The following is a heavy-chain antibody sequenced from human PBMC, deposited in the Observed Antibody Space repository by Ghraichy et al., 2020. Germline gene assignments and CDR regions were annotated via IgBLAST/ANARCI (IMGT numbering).Heavy chain of an antibody. J-gene: IGHJ4*02. CDR1: GFNFNNYA. CDR2: ISSTSAI. Sequence: GGSLRLSCAASGFNFNNYAMNWVRQAPGKGLEWVSYISSTSAIYYADAVRGRFTISRDDAKNSLYLQMNSLRDEDAAVYYCARDYNWAFAHWGQGALVADSS. CDR3: ARDYNWAFAH. D-gene: IGHD1-20*01. V-gene: IGHV3-48*02.